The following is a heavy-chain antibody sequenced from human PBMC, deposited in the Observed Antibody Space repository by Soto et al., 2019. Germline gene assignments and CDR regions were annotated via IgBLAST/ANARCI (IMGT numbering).Heavy chain of an antibody. D-gene: IGHD6-19*01. CDR2: IYYSGST. CDR3: ARVAVAGWSNYYYGMDV. CDR1: GGSISSYD. V-gene: IGHV4-59*01. J-gene: IGHJ6*02. Sequence: SETLSLTCTVSGGSISSYDLSWIRQPPGKGLEWIGYIYYSGSTNYNPSLKSRVTISVDTSTNQFSLKLSSVTAADTAVYYCARVAVAGWSNYYYGMDVWGQGTTVTVSS.